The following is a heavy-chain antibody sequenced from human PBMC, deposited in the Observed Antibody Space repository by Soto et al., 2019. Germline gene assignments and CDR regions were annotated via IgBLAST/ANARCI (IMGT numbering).Heavy chain of an antibody. V-gene: IGHV3-66*01. J-gene: IGHJ4*02. CDR1: GFTVSSNY. CDR3: ARDVWFGELLDPSDY. CDR2: IYSGGIT. D-gene: IGHD3-10*01. Sequence: GGSLRLSCAASGFTVSSNYMSWVRQAPGKGLEWVSVIYSGGITYYADSVKGRFTISRDNSKNTLYLQMNSLRAEDTAVYYCARDVWFGELLDPSDYWGQGTLVTVSS.